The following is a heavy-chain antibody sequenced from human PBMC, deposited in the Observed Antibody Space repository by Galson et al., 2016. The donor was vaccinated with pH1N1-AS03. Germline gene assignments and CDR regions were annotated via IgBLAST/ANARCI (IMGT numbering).Heavy chain of an antibody. CDR3: ARDPRGPCSSASCPTTYYFGMDV. J-gene: IGHJ6*02. Sequence: SVKVSCKASGYIFTGFYVHWVRQAPGQGLEWMGWINPNNGVTNYAQKFQAWVTMTGDTSISTAYMEAYGLKSDDTAVYYCARDPRGPCSSASCPTTYYFGMDVWGQGTTVIVSS. V-gene: IGHV1-2*04. CDR1: GYIFTGFY. D-gene: IGHD1-26*01. CDR2: INPNNGVT.